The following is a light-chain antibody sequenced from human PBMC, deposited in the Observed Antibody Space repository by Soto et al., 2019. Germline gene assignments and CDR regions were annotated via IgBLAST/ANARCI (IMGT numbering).Light chain of an antibody. CDR2: EGR. J-gene: IGLJ3*02. V-gene: IGLV2-23*01. CDR3: CSYVDSSTLL. Sequence: HSALTRPASVSGSPGQSITISCTGVSLVSWYQHHPGKAPTLIIYEGRKRPSGVSNRFSGSKSGNTASLTISGLQAEDEADYYCCSYVDSSTLLFGGGTKLTVL. CDR1: SL.